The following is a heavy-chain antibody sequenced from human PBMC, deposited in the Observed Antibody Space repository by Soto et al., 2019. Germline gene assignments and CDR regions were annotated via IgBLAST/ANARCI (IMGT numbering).Heavy chain of an antibody. D-gene: IGHD3-16*01. CDR3: ARWGTTGGLDV. CDR2: TSYDGSDK. CDR1: GFRFRSYV. J-gene: IGHJ1*01. Sequence: QVQLVESGGGVVQPGTSLRVSCVGSGFRFRSYVIHWVRQAPGKGLEWVALTSYDGSDKYYGDSVRGRFTISRDNSRNTVDLQMDSLRLEATALYYCARWGTTGGLDVWGQGTLVSVSS. V-gene: IGHV3-33*05.